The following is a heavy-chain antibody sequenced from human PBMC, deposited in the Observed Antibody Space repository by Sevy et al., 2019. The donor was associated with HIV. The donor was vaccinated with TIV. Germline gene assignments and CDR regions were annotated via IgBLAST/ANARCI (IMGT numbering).Heavy chain of an antibody. J-gene: IGHJ5*02. Sequence: GGSLRLSCAASGFSISNNYTAWVRQAPGKGLEWVSVMYSGGSPDYADSVKGRFALSRDMSKNTVYLQMNSLRAEDTAVYYCARGYCGGGSCTAFDPWGQGTLVTVSS. CDR2: MYSGGSP. V-gene: IGHV3-53*01. CDR3: ARGYCGGGSCTAFDP. CDR1: GFSISNNY. D-gene: IGHD2-15*01.